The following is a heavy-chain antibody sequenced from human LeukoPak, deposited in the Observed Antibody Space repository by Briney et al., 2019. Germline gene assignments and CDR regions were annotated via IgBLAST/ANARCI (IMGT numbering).Heavy chain of an antibody. CDR3: ARGPPNFDY. CDR2: MNPNSGNT. J-gene: IGHJ4*02. CDR1: GYTFTSYG. Sequence: GASVKVSCKASGYTFTSYGINLVRQATGQALEWMGWMNPNSGNTGYAQKFQARVTITSNTSISTAYMELSSLRSEDTAVYYCARGPPNFDYWGQGTLVTVSS. V-gene: IGHV1-8*03.